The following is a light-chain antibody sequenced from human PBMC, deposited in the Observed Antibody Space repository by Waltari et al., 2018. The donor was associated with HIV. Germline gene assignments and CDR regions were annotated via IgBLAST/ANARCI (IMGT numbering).Light chain of an antibody. J-gene: IGLJ3*02. Sequence: QSALTQPASVSGSPGQSITISCTGTSTDVGGSNYVSWYQHPPGKAPKVMIYEVSNRPSGVSNRFSGSKSGNTASLTISGLQAEDEADYYCSSYTSSTTWVFGGGTKLTVL. CDR2: EVS. CDR3: SSYTSSTTWV. CDR1: STDVGGSNY. V-gene: IGLV2-14*01.